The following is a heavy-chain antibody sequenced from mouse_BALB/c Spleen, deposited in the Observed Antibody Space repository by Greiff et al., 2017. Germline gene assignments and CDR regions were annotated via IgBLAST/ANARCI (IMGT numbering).Heavy chain of an antibody. CDR2: INPYNGDT. Sequence: VQLQQSGPELVKPGASVKISCKASGYSFTGYFMNWVMQSHGKSLEWIGRINPYNGDTFYNQKFKGKATLTVDKSSSTAHMELRSLASEDSAVYYCARPSYDYWGQGTTLTVSS. J-gene: IGHJ2*01. CDR1: GYSFTGYF. V-gene: IGHV1-20*02. CDR3: ARPSYDY.